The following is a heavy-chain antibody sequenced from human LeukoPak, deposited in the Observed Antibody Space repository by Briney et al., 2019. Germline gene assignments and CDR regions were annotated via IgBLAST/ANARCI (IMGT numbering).Heavy chain of an antibody. CDR1: GGSFSGYY. J-gene: IGHJ4*02. D-gene: IGHD5-12*01. CDR2: INHSGST. V-gene: IGHV4-34*01. CDR3: ARNLVATTPGPLDY. Sequence: SETLSLTCAVYGGSFSGYYWCWIRQPPGKGLEWIGEINHSGSTNYNPSLKSRVTISVDTSKNQFSLKLSSVTAADTAVYYCARNLVATTPGPLDYWGQGTLVTVSS.